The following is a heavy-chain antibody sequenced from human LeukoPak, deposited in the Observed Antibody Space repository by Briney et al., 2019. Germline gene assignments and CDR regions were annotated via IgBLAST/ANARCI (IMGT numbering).Heavy chain of an antibody. V-gene: IGHV3-48*03. D-gene: IGHD4-17*01. Sequence: GGSLRLSCAASGFTFSSYEMNWVRQAPGKGLEWVSYISSSGSTIYYADSVKGRLTISRDNAKNSLYLQMNSLRAEDTAVYYCARGNVYGDYVDYWGQGTLVTVSS. CDR3: ARGNVYGDYVDY. J-gene: IGHJ4*02. CDR2: ISSSGSTI. CDR1: GFTFSSYE.